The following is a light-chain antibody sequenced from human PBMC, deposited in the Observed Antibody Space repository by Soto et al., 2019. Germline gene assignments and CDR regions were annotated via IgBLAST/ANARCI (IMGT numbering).Light chain of an antibody. V-gene: IGKV3-11*01. CDR1: QSVSRN. CDR3: QQRSNGPIT. CDR2: DAS. Sequence: VLTQSPSTLSASLGDRATLSCRASQSVSRNLAWYQQKPGQAPRLLIYDASYRATGLPARFSGSGSGTDFTLTISSLEPEDFALYYCQQRSNGPITFGQGTRLEIK. J-gene: IGKJ5*01.